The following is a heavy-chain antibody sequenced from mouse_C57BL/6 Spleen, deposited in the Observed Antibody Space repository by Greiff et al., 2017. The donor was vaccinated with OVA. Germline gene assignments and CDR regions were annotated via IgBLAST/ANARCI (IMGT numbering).Heavy chain of an antibody. CDR1: GYTFTSYW. J-gene: IGHJ2*01. CDR2: IHPNSGST. CDR3: ARWDGNYLYYFDY. D-gene: IGHD2-1*01. Sequence: QVQLQQPGAELVKPGASVKLSCKASGYTFTSYWMHWVKQRPGQGLEWIGMIHPNSGSTNYNEKFKSKATLTVDKSSSTAYMQLSSLTSEDSAVYYCARWDGNYLYYFDYWGQGTTLTVSS. V-gene: IGHV1-64*01.